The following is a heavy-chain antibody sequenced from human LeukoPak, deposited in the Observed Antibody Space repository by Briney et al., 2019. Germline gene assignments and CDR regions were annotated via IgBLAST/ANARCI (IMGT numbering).Heavy chain of an antibody. Sequence: ASVKVSCRASGYTFTSYYMHWVRQAPGQGLEWMGIINPSGGSTSYAQKFQGRVTMTRDTSTSTAYMELRSLRSDDTAVYYCARDSSSLNDAFDIWAKGQWSPSLQ. CDR3: ARDSSSLNDAFDI. CDR2: INPSGGST. J-gene: IGHJ3*02. D-gene: IGHD6-6*01. V-gene: IGHV1-46*01. CDR1: GYTFTSYY.